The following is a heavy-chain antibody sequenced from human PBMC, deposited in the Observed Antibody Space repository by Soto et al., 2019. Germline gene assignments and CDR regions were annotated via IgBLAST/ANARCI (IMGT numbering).Heavy chain of an antibody. D-gene: IGHD4-17*01. CDR2: IDPRGART. CDR1: GYTFISYY. J-gene: IGHJ4*02. CDR3: ATTIIYGDPGDY. Sequence: QVQVQQSGAEVKEPGASVRISCKTSGYTFISYYMHWVRQAPGQGLEWMGIIDPRGARTTYAQRFRGRVTMTCDTSRSTVYMDMTSLRPDDTVVYFCATTIIYGDPGDYWVQGTVVSVSS. V-gene: IGHV1-46*01.